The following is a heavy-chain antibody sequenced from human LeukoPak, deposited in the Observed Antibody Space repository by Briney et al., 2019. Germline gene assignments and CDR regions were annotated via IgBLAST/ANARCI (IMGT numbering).Heavy chain of an antibody. CDR3: AMNVVVKRYIDF. CDR2: ISGGGRTT. Sequence: PGGSLRLSCAASGFTFSNLAMSWVRQAPGKGLQWVAVISGGGRTTEYEDFVKGRFTISRDNSKNTLSLQMNSLTIEDTAIYFCAMNVVVKRYIDFWGQGTLVTVSS. D-gene: IGHD2-15*01. J-gene: IGHJ4*02. CDR1: GFTFSNLA. V-gene: IGHV3-23*01.